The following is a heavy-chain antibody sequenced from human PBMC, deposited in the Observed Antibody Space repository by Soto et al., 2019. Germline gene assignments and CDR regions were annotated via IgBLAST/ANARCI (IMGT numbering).Heavy chain of an antibody. J-gene: IGHJ4*02. CDR3: AIPLPKQQLVRGAFDH. D-gene: IGHD6-13*01. CDR1: GGTFRNYA. CDR2: SIPVFGTA. Sequence: QVQLVQSGAEVKKPGSSVKLSCKTSGGTFRNYAINWVRHAPGQGLEWMGVSIPVFGTANYAQTFQGRFTITADESTSTAYMELSSLRSEDTAVYYCAIPLPKQQLVRGAFDHWGQGTLVTVAS. V-gene: IGHV1-69*01.